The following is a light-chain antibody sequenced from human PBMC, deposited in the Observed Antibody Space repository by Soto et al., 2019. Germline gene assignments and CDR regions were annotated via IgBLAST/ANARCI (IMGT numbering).Light chain of an antibody. CDR2: DVN. CDR1: SSDVGGYNY. Sequence: QSVLTQPASVSGSPGQSITVSCTGTSSDVGGYNYVSWYQQHPGKAPKLMIFDVNNRPSGVSYRFSGSKSGNTASLTISGLQAEDEADYYCSSYTTSHTWVFGGGTKVTVL. CDR3: SSYTTSHTWV. J-gene: IGLJ3*02. V-gene: IGLV2-14*03.